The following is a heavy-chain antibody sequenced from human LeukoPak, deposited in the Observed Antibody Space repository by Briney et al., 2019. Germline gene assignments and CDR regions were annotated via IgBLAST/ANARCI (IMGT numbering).Heavy chain of an antibody. CDR2: IDPDSGGT. D-gene: IGHD3-22*01. V-gene: IGHV1-2*02. J-gene: IGHJ3*02. Sequence: VASVKVSCKASGYTFADYYLHWVRQAPGQGLERMGSIDPDSGGTNYAQRFQGRVTMTRDTSISTANMELSSLGPDDTAVYYCAREYYDTSGRKHAFKNWGQGTMVTVSS. CDR3: AREYYDTSGRKHAFKN. CDR1: GYTFADYY.